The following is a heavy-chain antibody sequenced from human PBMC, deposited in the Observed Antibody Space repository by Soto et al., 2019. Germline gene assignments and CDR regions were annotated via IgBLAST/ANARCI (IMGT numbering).Heavy chain of an antibody. CDR3: VKEGKMGVEGFDF. CDR1: GFTFSDHA. J-gene: IGHJ4*02. D-gene: IGHD1-26*01. CDR2: IRGDLVTT. Sequence: EMQLLESGGDLVQPGGSLRLSCATSGFTFSDHAMHWVRQAPGEGLEWVSGIRGDLVTTPYADSVKGRFTISRDNSKNPWYLQMNTLRAEDTAIYYCVKEGKMGVEGFDFWGQGTLVTVSS. V-gene: IGHV3-23*01.